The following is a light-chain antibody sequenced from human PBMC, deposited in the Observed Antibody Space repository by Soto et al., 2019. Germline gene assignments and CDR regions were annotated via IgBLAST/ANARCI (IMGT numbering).Light chain of an antibody. J-gene: IGLJ1*01. CDR1: TSNIGAGYD. CDR2: GNN. V-gene: IGLV1-40*01. Sequence: QAVLTQPPSVSGAPGQRVTISCTGSTSNIGAGYDVQWYQQLPGTAPKFLINGNNNRPSGVSDRFSGSKSGTSGSLAITGLQAEDEADYYCQSYDISLSAYVFGTGTKLTVL. CDR3: QSYDISLSAYV.